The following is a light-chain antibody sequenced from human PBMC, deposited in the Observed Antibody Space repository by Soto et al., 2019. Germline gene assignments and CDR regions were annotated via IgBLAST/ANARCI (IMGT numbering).Light chain of an antibody. Sequence: DIQMTQSPSTLSASVGDRVTITCRASQSISTWLAWYQQRPGKAPKLLIYDASSLESGVPSRFTGSGSGTECTLTTSRVQPDDFATYYCQQYGSYSKTFGQGTQL. CDR3: QQYGSYSKT. CDR2: DAS. J-gene: IGKJ1*01. CDR1: QSISTW. V-gene: IGKV1-5*01.